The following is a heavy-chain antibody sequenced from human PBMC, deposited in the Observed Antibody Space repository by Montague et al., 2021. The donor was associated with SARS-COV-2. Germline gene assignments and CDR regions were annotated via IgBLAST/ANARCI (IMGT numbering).Heavy chain of an antibody. V-gene: IGHV3-30-3*01. D-gene: IGHD4-17*01. Sequence: SLRLSCAASGFTFSSYAMHWVHQAPGKGLEWVAVISYDGSNKYYADSVKGRFTISRDNSKNTLYLQMNSLRAEDTAVYYCARYGDESPADYYYYGMDVWGQGTTVTVSS. CDR2: ISYDGSNK. CDR1: GFTFSSYA. CDR3: ARYGDESPADYYYYGMDV. J-gene: IGHJ6*02.